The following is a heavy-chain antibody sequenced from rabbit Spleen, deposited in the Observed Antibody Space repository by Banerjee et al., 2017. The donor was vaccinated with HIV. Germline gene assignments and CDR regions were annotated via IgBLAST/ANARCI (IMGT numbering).Heavy chain of an antibody. CDR3: ARDLAGVIGWNFSL. D-gene: IGHD4-1*01. CDR1: GFTLSSYYM. CDR2: INTATGKA. J-gene: IGHJ4*01. V-gene: IGHV1S45*01. Sequence: QEHLKESGGGLVQPGGSLKLSCKASGFTLSSYYMNWVRQAPGKGLEWIACINTATGKAVYASWAKGRFTISKTSSTTVTLQMTSLTAADTATYCCARDLAGVIGWNFSLWGQGTLVTV.